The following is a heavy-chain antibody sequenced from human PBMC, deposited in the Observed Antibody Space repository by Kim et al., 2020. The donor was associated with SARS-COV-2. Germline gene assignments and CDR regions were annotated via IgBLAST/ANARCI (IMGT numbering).Heavy chain of an antibody. CDR2: IYYSGST. CDR1: GGSISSGDYY. Sequence: SETLSLTCTVSGGSISSGDYYWSWIRQPPGKGLEWIGYIYYSGSTYYNPSLKSRVTISVDTSKNQFSLKLSSVTAADTAVYYCARKVLNYDFWSALTYYYYGMDVWGQGTTVTVSS. CDR3: ARKVLNYDFWSALTYYYYGMDV. J-gene: IGHJ6*02. V-gene: IGHV4-30-4*01. D-gene: IGHD3-3*01.